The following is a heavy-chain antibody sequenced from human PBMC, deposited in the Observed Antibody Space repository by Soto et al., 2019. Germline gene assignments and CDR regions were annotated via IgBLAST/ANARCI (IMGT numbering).Heavy chain of an antibody. CDR1: GGSISSGGYS. CDR2: IYYSGRT. Sequence: SETLSLTCTVSGGSISSGGYSWSWIRQPPGKGLEWIGSIYYSGRTYYSPSLKSRVTISVDTSKNQFSLKLSSVTAADTAVYYCARVYCSGGSCHGMDVWGQGTTVTVSS. D-gene: IGHD2-15*01. V-gene: IGHV4-30-2*03. J-gene: IGHJ6*02. CDR3: ARVYCSGGSCHGMDV.